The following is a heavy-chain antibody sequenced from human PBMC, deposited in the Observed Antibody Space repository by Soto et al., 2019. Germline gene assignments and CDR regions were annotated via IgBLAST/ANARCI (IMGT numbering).Heavy chain of an antibody. CDR3: ARDPCELDYALDL. D-gene: IGHD2-2*03. Sequence: SETLSLTCAVSGGSVSSRNWWNWVRQPPGKGLEWIANIYQSGRSNYNPSLRSRLSISLDKSRNRFSLRLTSVTAADTAMYYCARDPCELDYALDLWGQGTMVTVSS. J-gene: IGHJ3*01. CDR1: GGSVSSRNW. V-gene: IGHV4-4*02. CDR2: IYQSGRS.